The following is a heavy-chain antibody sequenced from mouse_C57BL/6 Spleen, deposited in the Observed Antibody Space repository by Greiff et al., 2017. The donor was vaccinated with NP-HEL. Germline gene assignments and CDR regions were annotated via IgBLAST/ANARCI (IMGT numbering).Heavy chain of an antibody. D-gene: IGHD1-1*01. CDR2: INPSTGGT. CDR1: GYSFTGYY. CDR3: ARGYGSSYVTPWYFDV. V-gene: IGHV1-42*01. Sequence: VQLQQSGPELVKPGASVKISCKASGYSFTGYYMNWVKQSPEKSLEWIGEINPSTGGTTYNQKFKAKATLTVDKSSSTAYMQLKSLTSEDSAVYYCARGYGSSYVTPWYFDVWGTGTTVTVSS. J-gene: IGHJ1*03.